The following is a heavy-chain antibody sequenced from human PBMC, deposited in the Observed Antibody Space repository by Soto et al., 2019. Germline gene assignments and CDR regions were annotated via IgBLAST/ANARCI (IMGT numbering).Heavy chain of an antibody. J-gene: IGHJ4*02. CDR3: ERGGTFGEKDY. V-gene: IGHV1-2*02. CDR2: INPNSGDT. Sequence: ASVKVSCKASGYTFTGYYIHWVRQAPGQGLEWMGWINPNSGDTNYTQNFQGRVTMTRDTSSSTADMELSRLTSDDTAVYYCERGGTFGEKDYWGQGTMVTVYS. D-gene: IGHD2-21*01. CDR1: GYTFTGYY.